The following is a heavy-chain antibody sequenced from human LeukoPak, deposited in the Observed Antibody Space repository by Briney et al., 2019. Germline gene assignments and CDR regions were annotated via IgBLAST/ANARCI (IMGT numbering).Heavy chain of an antibody. Sequence: ASVKVSCKASGYTFTSYGISWVRQAPGQGPEWMGWISAYNGNTNYAQKLQGRVTMTTDTSTSTAYMELRSLRSDDTAVYYCARDLFDVGYADYWGQGTLVTVSS. CDR2: ISAYNGNT. J-gene: IGHJ4*02. CDR3: ARDLFDVGYADY. D-gene: IGHD5-12*01. V-gene: IGHV1-18*01. CDR1: GYTFTSYG.